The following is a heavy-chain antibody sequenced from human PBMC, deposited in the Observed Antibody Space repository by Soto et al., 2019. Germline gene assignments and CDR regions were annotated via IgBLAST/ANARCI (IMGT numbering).Heavy chain of an antibody. J-gene: IGHJ5*02. CDR2: IIPIFGTA. Sequence: QVQLVQSGAEVKKPGSSVKVSCKASGGTFSSYAISWVRQAPGQGLEWMGGIIPIFGTANYAQKFQGRVTITADESTIIAYMELSSLRSEDTAVYYCARGGENVLVPTAISWFDPWGQGTLVTVSS. V-gene: IGHV1-69*12. D-gene: IGHD2-2*01. CDR1: GGTFSSYA. CDR3: ARGGENVLVPTAISWFDP.